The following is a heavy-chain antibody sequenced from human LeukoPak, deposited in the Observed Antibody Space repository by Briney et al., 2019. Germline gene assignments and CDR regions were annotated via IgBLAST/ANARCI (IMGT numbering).Heavy chain of an antibody. Sequence: SETLSLTCTVSGGSISSSSYYWGWIRQPPGKGLEWIGSSYYSGCTYYNPSLKSRVTISVDTSKNQFSLKLSSVTAADTAVYYCARARRGITMVRGVIISSSYYYYMDVWGKGTTVTVSS. D-gene: IGHD3-10*01. CDR1: GGSISSSSYY. CDR2: SYYSGCT. V-gene: IGHV4-39*07. J-gene: IGHJ6*03. CDR3: ARARRGITMVRGVIISSSYYYYMDV.